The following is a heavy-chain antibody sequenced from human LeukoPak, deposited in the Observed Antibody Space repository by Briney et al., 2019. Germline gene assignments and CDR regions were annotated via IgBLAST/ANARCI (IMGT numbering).Heavy chain of an antibody. V-gene: IGHV1-18*01. CDR1: GYTFTSYG. D-gene: IGHD2-15*01. CDR3: ARDVRYCSGGSCYSEGTWFDP. CDR2: ISAYNGNT. Sequence: GASVKVSCKASGYTFTSYGISWVRQAPGQGLEWMGWISAYNGNTNYAQKLQGRVTMTTDTSTSTAYMELRSLRSDDTAVYYCARDVRYCSGGSCYSEGTWFDPWGQGTLVTVSS. J-gene: IGHJ5*02.